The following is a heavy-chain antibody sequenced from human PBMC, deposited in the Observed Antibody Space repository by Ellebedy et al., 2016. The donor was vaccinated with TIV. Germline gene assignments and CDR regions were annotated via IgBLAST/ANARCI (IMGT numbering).Heavy chain of an antibody. Sequence: MPSETLSLTCAVYGWSFAPSYWSWIRQPPGKGLEWIGEINHSGNTTYSPSLRSRATISLDTSKNELSLEVTSVTAADTAMYYCVWGSYYDYWGQGTLVSVSS. J-gene: IGHJ4*02. D-gene: IGHD3-16*01. V-gene: IGHV4-34*01. CDR1: GWSFAPSY. CDR2: INHSGNT. CDR3: VWGSYYDY.